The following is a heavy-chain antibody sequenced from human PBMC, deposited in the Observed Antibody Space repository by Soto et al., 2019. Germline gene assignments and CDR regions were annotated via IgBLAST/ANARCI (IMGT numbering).Heavy chain of an antibody. J-gene: IGHJ3*02. CDR1: GYTFTSYG. CDR3: GREEGLNDAFDI. V-gene: IGHV1-18*01. CDR2: ISAYNGNT. Sequence: ASVKVSCKASGYTFTSYGISWVRQAPGQGLEWMGWISAYNGNTNYAQKLQGRVTMTTDTSTSTAYMERRSLRSDDTAVYYCGREEGLNDAFDIWGQGTMVTVSS.